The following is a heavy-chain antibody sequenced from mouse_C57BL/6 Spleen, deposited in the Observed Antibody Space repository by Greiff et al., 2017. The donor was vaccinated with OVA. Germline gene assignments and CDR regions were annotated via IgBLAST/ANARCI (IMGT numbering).Heavy chain of an antibody. CDR2: IYPGSGST. CDR1: GYTFTSYW. D-gene: IGHD3-3*01. V-gene: IGHV1-55*01. J-gene: IGHJ3*01. Sequence: VQLQQPGAELVKPGASVKMSCKASGYTFTSYWITWVKQRPGQGLEWIGDIYPGSGSTKYTEKFKSKATLTVDTSSSTAYMQLSSLTSDDSAVYYCARGGDAWFAYWGQGTLVTVSA. CDR3: ARGGDAWFAY.